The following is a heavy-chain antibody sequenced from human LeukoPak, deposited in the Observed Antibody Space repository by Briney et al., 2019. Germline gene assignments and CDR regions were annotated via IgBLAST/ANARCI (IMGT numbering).Heavy chain of an antibody. V-gene: IGHV3-23*01. Sequence: PGGSLRLSCAASGLTFSSYAMNWVRQAPGRGWEWVPTISYSGGSTYYVDSVKGRFTISRDNSENTLYLQLNSLRAEDTAVYYCAKAASGSYLYYFDYWGQGTLVTVSS. CDR2: ISYSGGST. J-gene: IGHJ4*02. D-gene: IGHD1-26*01. CDR3: AKAASGSYLYYFDY. CDR1: GLTFSSYA.